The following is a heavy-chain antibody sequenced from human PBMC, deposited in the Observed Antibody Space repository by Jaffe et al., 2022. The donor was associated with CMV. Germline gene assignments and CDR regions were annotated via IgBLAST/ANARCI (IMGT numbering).Heavy chain of an antibody. Sequence: EVQLVESGGGLVQPGGSLRLSCAASGFTFSSYAMSWVRQAPGKGLEWVSAISGSGGSTYYADSVKGRFTISRDNSKNTLYLQMNSLRAEDTAVYYCAKEGLRVWFGDPSWFDPWGQGTLVTVSS. V-gene: IGHV3-23*04. CDR1: GFTFSSYA. CDR2: ISGSGGST. CDR3: AKEGLRVWFGDPSWFDP. J-gene: IGHJ5*02. D-gene: IGHD3-10*01.